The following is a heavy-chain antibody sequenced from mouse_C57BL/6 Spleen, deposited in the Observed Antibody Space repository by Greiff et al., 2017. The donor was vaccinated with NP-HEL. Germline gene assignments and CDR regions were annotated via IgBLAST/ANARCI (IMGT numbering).Heavy chain of an antibody. CDR2: INPSNGGT. CDR3: ARDNGSNPYYYAMDY. CDR1: GYTFTSYW. Sequence: VQLQQPGTELVKPGASVKLSCKASGYTFTSYWMHWVKQRPGQGLEWIGNINPSNGGTNYNEKFKSKATLTADKSSSTAYMQLSSLTSEDSAVYYCARDNGSNPYYYAMDYWGQGTSVTVSS. D-gene: IGHD1-1*01. V-gene: IGHV1-53*01. J-gene: IGHJ4*01.